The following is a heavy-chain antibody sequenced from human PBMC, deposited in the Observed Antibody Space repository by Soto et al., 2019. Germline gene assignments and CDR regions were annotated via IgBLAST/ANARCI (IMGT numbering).Heavy chain of an antibody. CDR3: ARASPDTAMVTSY. CDR1: GYAFTGYY. CDR2: INPNSGGT. Sequence: GASVKVSCKASGYAFTGYYMHWVRQAPGQGLEWMGWINPNSGGTNYAQKFQGWVTMTRDTSISTAYMELSRLRSDDTAVYYCARASPDTAMVTSYWGQGTLVTVSS. D-gene: IGHD5-18*01. V-gene: IGHV1-2*04. J-gene: IGHJ4*02.